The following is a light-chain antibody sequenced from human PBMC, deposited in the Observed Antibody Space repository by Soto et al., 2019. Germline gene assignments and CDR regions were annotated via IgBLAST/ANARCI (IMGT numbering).Light chain of an antibody. V-gene: IGKV1-39*01. CDR3: QQSYSTPLT. Sequence: DIQMTQSPSSLSASVGDRVTITCWASQSIGNYLNWYQHKPGKAPKLLIYGASSLHSGVPSSFSGSGSGTDFTLTISSLQPEDFATYYCQQSYSTPLTFGGGTKVEIK. CDR2: GAS. CDR1: QSIGNY. J-gene: IGKJ4*01.